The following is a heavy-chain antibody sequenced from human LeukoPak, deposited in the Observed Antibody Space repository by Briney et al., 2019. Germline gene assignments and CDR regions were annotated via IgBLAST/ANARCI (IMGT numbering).Heavy chain of an antibody. Sequence: GGSLRLSCAASGFTFSNAWMSWVRQAPGKGLEWVGRIKSKTDGGTTDYAAPVKGRFTISRDDSKNTLYLQMNSLKTEDTAVYYCTTEITRYYYYGSGTLLRDDYWGQGTLVTVSS. V-gene: IGHV3-15*01. J-gene: IGHJ4*02. CDR1: GFTFSNAW. CDR3: TTEITRYYYYGSGTLLRDDY. CDR2: IKSKTDGGTT. D-gene: IGHD3-10*01.